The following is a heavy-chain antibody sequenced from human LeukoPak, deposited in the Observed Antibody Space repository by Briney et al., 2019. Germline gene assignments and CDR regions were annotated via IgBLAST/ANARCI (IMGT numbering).Heavy chain of an antibody. V-gene: IGHV3-30*18. D-gene: IGHD5-18*01. CDR3: AKDLYEYSYGNPSFDY. CDR1: GFTFSSYG. J-gene: IGHJ4*02. Sequence: GGSLRLSCATSGFTFSSYGMHWVRQAPGKGLEWVAVISYDGSNKYYADSVKGRFTISRDNSKNTLYLQMNSLRAEDTAVYYCAKDLYEYSYGNPSFDYWGQGTLVTVSS. CDR2: ISYDGSNK.